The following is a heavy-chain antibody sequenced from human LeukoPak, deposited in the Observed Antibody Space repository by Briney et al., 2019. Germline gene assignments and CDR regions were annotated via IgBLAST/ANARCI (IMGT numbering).Heavy chain of an antibody. V-gene: IGHV4-34*01. Sequence: PSETLSLTCAVYGGSFSGYYWSWIRQPPGKGLEWIGEINHSGSTNYNPSLKSRVTISVDTSKNQFSLKLGSVTAADTAVYYCARGRVVIARYYFDYWGQGTLVTVSS. CDR1: GGSFSGYY. D-gene: IGHD2-21*01. CDR2: INHSGST. CDR3: ARGRVVIARYYFDY. J-gene: IGHJ4*02.